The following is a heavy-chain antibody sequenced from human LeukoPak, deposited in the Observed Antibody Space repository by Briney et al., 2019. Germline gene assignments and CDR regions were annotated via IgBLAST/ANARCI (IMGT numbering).Heavy chain of an antibody. D-gene: IGHD6-19*01. J-gene: IGHJ4*02. CDR3: ARGVVVAGLRYYFDS. Sequence: SETLSLTCTVSGGSISSYYWSWIRQPAGKGLEWIGRIYSTGSTKYSPSVESRLTMSLDTSKDQFSLKLTSVTAADTAVYYCARGVVVAGLRYYFDSWGQGSLVSVSS. CDR1: GGSISSYY. CDR2: IYSTGST. V-gene: IGHV4-4*07.